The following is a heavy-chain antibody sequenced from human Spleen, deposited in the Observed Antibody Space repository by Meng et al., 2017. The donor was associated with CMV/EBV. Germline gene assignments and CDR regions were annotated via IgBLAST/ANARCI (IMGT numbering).Heavy chain of an antibody. J-gene: IGHJ4*02. CDR1: GFIFSSYA. D-gene: IGHD3-22*01. CDR3: ATGREVYYYDSSGYYVDY. CDR2: ISDSGGST. Sequence: GGSLRLSCAASGFIFSSYAMSWVRQAPGKGLEWVSTISDSGGSTYYADSVKGRFTISRDNAKNSLYLQMNSLRAEDTAVYYCATGREVYYYDSSGYYVDYWGQGTLVTVSS. V-gene: IGHV3-23*01.